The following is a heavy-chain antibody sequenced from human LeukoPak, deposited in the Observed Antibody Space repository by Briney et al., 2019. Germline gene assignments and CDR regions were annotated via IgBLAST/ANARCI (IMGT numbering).Heavy chain of an antibody. J-gene: IGHJ4*02. CDR3: ARDLEGYHYGSGNYPQ. Sequence: ASVKVSCKASGYTFTGYYIHWLRQAPGQGLEWMGFINPNSGGTNYAQKFQGRVTMTRDTSISTAYMELSSLTSDDTAVYYCARDLEGYHYGSGNYPQWGQGTLITVSS. V-gene: IGHV1-2*02. CDR2: INPNSGGT. D-gene: IGHD3-10*01. CDR1: GYTFTGYY.